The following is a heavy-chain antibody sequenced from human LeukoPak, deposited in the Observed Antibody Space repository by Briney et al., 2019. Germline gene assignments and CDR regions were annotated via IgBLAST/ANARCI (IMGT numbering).Heavy chain of an antibody. CDR3: AGGSLVTTKYYYDYMDV. V-gene: IGHV1-2*02. D-gene: IGHD4-17*01. Sequence: ASVKVSCMASGYSFTGYYMHWVRQAPGQGLEGMGWINPNSGGTNYAQKFRGRGTITTYTSICPAYMELSRLRSDDTAVYCCAGGSLVTTKYYYDYMDVWGKGTTVTVSS. J-gene: IGHJ6*03. CDR1: GYSFTGYY. CDR2: INPNSGGT.